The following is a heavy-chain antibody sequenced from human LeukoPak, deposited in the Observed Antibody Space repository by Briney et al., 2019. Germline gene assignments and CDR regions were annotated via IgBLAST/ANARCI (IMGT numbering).Heavy chain of an antibody. CDR1: GFTFEDYG. J-gene: IGHJ4*02. V-gene: IGHV3-23*01. D-gene: IGHD2-2*01. CDR3: ANYCSSTSCYVGYSNYL. Sequence: GGSLRLSCAASGFTFEDYGMSWVRQAPGKGLEWVSAISGSGGSTYYADSVKGRFTISRDNSKNTLYLQMNSLRAEDTAVYYCANYCSSTSCYVGYSNYLWGQGTLVTVSS. CDR2: ISGSGGST.